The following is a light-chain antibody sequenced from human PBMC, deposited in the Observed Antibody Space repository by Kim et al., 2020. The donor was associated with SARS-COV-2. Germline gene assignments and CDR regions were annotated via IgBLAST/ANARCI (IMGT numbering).Light chain of an antibody. V-gene: IGKV4-1*01. Sequence: DIVMTQYPDSLAVSLDERATINCKSSQSVVHSSNNKNYLAWYQQKPGQPPKLLIYWASTRESGVPDRFSGSGSGTDFTLTISSLQAEDVAVYYCQQYISTPLTFGGGTKVEIK. J-gene: IGKJ4*01. CDR3: QQYISTPLT. CDR1: QSVVHSSNNKNY. CDR2: WAS.